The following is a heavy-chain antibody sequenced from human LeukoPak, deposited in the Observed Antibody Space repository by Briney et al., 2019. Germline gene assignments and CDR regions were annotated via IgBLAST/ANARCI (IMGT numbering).Heavy chain of an antibody. CDR2: ISGSGGST. CDR3: AKDSLLCSSTSCYAWYFDL. J-gene: IGHJ2*01. D-gene: IGHD2-2*01. CDR1: GFTFSSYA. Sequence: GGSLRLSCAASGFTFSSYAMSWVRQAPGKGLEWVSAISGSGGSTYYADSVKGRFTISRDNSKNTLYLQMNSLRAEDTAVYYCAKDSLLCSSTSCYAWYFDLWGRGTLVTVSS. V-gene: IGHV3-23*01.